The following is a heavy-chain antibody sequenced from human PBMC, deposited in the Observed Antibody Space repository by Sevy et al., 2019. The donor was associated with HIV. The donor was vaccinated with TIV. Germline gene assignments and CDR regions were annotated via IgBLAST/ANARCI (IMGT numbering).Heavy chain of an antibody. CDR1: GFTFSDYY. V-gene: IGHV3-11*01. CDR3: ARVNYYGSGSFRYHYGMVV. D-gene: IGHD3-10*01. Sequence: GGSLRLSCAASGFTFSDYYMSWIRQAPGKGLEWVSYISSSGSTIYYADSVKGRFTISRDNAKNSLYLQMNSLRAEDTAVYYCARVNYYGSGSFRYHYGMVVWGQGTTVTDSS. J-gene: IGHJ6*02. CDR2: ISSSGSTI.